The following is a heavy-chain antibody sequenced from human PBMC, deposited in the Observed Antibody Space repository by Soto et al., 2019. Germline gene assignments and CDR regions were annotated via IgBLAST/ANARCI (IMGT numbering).Heavy chain of an antibody. Sequence: NPSETLSLTCIVSGGSVYSYGYYWSWIRQPPGKRPEWIGYIFYSGTTQYSPALASRVTISLETSKNQFSLELSSVTAADTAVYYCARAYDFWSGYSPDYYYYGMDVWGQGTTVTVSS. D-gene: IGHD3-3*01. CDR2: IFYSGTT. J-gene: IGHJ6*02. CDR3: ARAYDFWSGYSPDYYYYGMDV. V-gene: IGHV4-61*08. CDR1: GGSVYSYGYY.